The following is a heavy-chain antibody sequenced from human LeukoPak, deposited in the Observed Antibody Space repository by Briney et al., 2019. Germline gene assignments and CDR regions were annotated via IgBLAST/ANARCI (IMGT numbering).Heavy chain of an antibody. CDR2: INPNSGGT. J-gene: IGHJ6*03. CDR3: ARDRYDFWSGYYYYYYYMDV. Sequence: ASVKVSCKASGYTFTGYYMHWVRQAPGQGLEWMGWINPNSGGTNYAQKFQGRVTMTRDTSISTAYMELSRLRSDDTAVYYCARDRYDFWSGYYYYYYYMDVWGKGTTVTVSS. V-gene: IGHV1-2*02. CDR1: GYTFTGYY. D-gene: IGHD3-3*01.